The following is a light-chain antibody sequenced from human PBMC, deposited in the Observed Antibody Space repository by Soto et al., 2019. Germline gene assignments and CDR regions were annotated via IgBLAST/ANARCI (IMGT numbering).Light chain of an antibody. Sequence: DIQMTQSPSSLSASVGDRVTITCRAGQTISNYLNWYQHKPGKAPKLLIYAASNLDRGVPARFSGSGSGTDFTLTISGLQPEDFATYFCQQSYSITIFTFGQGTKVDIK. V-gene: IGKV1-39*01. J-gene: IGKJ2*01. CDR2: AAS. CDR3: QQSYSITIFT. CDR1: QTISNY.